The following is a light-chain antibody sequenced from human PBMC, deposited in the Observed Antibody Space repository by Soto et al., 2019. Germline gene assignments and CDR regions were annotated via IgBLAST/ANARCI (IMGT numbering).Light chain of an antibody. CDR1: QSVGND. J-gene: IGKJ1*01. Sequence: DIVMTQSPASLSVSPGEGVTLSCRASQSVGNDLAWYQQIAGQAPRLLIYGASTRATGVLARFTGSGSGTDFTLTISSLQSEDFAVYYCQQYYNWPPAWTFGQGTRVDIK. V-gene: IGKV3-15*01. CDR3: QQYYNWPPAWT. CDR2: GAS.